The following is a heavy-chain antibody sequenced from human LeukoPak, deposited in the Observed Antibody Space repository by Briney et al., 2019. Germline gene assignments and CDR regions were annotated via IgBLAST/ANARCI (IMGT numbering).Heavy chain of an antibody. CDR2: IRDSGGEM. CDR3: ARDHNWAFDF. Sequence: GGSLRLSCAASGFIFSLYLMNWVRQAPGKGLEWLSNIRDSGGEMYYADSVKGRFTITRDNAKNTLYLQMNGLRVEDTAVYFCARDHNWAFDFWGRGSLVTVSS. J-gene: IGHJ4*02. V-gene: IGHV3-48*01. CDR1: GFIFSLYL. D-gene: IGHD1-1*01.